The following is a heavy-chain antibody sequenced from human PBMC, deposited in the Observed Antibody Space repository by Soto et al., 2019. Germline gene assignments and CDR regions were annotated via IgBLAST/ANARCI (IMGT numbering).Heavy chain of an antibody. Sequence: QVKLQESGPGLVNPSETLSLPCTVSGGSISSYYWSWIRQPPGRGLEWFGYIYYSGSTNYNPSLKSRVTISVDTSKNQCSLKLSSVTAADTAVYYCARSDGYSGSDDYFDYWGQGTLVTVSS. CDR2: IYYSGST. J-gene: IGHJ4*02. CDR3: ARSDGYSGSDDYFDY. D-gene: IGHD5-12*01. V-gene: IGHV4-59*01. CDR1: GGSISSYY.